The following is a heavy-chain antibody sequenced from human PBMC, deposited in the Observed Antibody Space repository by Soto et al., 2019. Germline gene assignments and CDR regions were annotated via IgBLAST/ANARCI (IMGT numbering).Heavy chain of an antibody. Sequence: EVQLVESGGGVVRPGGSLRLSCAASGFTFDDYGMSWVRQAPGKGLEWVTGINWNGGSTGYADSVKGRFTISRDNAKNSLYLQMNSLRAEDTALYYCERDDSGSLIATVPTFFDYWGQGTLVTVSS. D-gene: IGHD1-26*01. V-gene: IGHV3-20*04. CDR2: INWNGGST. CDR1: GFTFDDYG. J-gene: IGHJ4*02. CDR3: ERDDSGSLIATVPTFFDY.